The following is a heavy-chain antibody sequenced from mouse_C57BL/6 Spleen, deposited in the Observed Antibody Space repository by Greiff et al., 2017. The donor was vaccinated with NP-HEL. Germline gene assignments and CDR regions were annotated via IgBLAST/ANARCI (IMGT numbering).Heavy chain of an antibody. CDR1: GYTFTDYE. J-gene: IGHJ2*01. V-gene: IGHV1-15*01. CDR3: TRGYGSRYRCDY. Sequence: QVQLQQSGAELVRPGASVTLSCKASGYTFTDYEMHWVKQTPVHGLEWIGAIDPETGGTAYNQKFKGKAILTAAKSSSTAYMQLRSLTSEDSADYYCTRGYGSRYRCDYWGQGTTLTVSS. CDR2: IDPETGGT. D-gene: IGHD1-1*01.